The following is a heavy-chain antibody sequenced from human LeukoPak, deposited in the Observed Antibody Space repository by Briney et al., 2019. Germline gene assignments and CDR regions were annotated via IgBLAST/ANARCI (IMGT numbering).Heavy chain of an antibody. Sequence: SETLSLTCAVYCGSFSGYYWTWIRQTPEKGREWIGEMNPKGSTNYKPSLKIRVTISVDTSKNQFSLELSSVTAADTAVYYCARGRQDVTMIVVVMTAVSYYLDVWGKGTTVTVS. CDR1: CGSFSGYY. D-gene: IGHD3-22*01. J-gene: IGHJ6*03. CDR2: MNPKGST. V-gene: IGHV4-34*01. CDR3: ARGRQDVTMIVVVMTAVSYYLDV.